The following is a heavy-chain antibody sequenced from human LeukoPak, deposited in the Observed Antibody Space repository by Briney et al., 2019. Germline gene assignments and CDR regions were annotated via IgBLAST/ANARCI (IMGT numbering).Heavy chain of an antibody. CDR2: INPNSSGT. Sequence: SSVKVSCTASGYTFTGYYMHWVRQAPAQGVEWMGWINPNSSGTYYAQKFKGRVTMTRDTYISTAYMELSRLRSDDTAVYYFARDTVLLGVSKPGEAFGIWDQGTIVNGSS. V-gene: IGHV1-2*02. CDR3: ARDTVLLGVSKPGEAFGI. D-gene: IGHD3-22*01. J-gene: IGHJ3*02. CDR1: GYTFTGYY.